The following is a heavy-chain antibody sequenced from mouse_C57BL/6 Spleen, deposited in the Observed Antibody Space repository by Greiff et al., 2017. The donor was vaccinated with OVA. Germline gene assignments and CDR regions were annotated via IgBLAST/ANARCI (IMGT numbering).Heavy chain of an antibody. D-gene: IGHD1-2*01. CDR2: ISYDGSN. Sequence: EVKLQESGPGLVKPSQSLSLTCSVTGYSITSGYYWNWIRQFPGNKLEWMGYISYDGSNNYNPSLKNRITITRDTSKNQFFLKLKSVTTEDTATYYCARGADYYGHFAYWGQGTTLTVSS. V-gene: IGHV3-6*01. CDR1: GYSITSGYY. CDR3: ARGADYYGHFAY. J-gene: IGHJ2*01.